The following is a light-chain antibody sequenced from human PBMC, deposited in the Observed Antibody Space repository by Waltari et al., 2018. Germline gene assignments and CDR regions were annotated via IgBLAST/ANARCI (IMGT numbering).Light chain of an antibody. J-gene: IGLJ3*02. CDR2: EVT. Sequence: QSALTQPPSASGSPGQSFTISCTVTSVHFVNYIFVSCYQQHPGKAPKVIIYEVTKRSSGVPDRFSGSKSGNTASLTVSGLQAEDEADYYCSSFAGRWVFGGGTKLTVL. CDR3: SSFAGRWV. V-gene: IGLV2-8*01. CDR1: SVHFVNYIF.